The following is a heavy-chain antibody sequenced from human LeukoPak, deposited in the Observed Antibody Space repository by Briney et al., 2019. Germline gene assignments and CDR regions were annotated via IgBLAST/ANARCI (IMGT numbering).Heavy chain of an antibody. CDR3: ARDPALEGTEDYRDFGGVESVDAFDV. D-gene: IGHD4-23*01. V-gene: IGHV1-69*10. Sequence: ASVKVSCKTSGGTFSSYALSWMRQAPGQGLEWMGRVIPMFDVRDSAQKFQGRITLTADTSTGTAYMELSSLTSDDTAVYYCARDPALEGTEDYRDFGGVESVDAFDVWGQGTKVTVFS. CDR2: VIPMFDVR. CDR1: GGTFSSYA. J-gene: IGHJ3*01.